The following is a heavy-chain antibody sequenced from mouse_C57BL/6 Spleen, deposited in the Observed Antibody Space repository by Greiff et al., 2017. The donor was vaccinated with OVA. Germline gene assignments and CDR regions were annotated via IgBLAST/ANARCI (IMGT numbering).Heavy chain of an antibody. CDR1: GYTFTDYY. Sequence: VQLQQSGPELVKPGASVKISCKASGYTFTDYYLNWVKQSHGKSLEWIGDINPNNGGTSYNQKFKGKATLTVDKSSSTAYMELRSLTSEDSAVYYCAREGDYGSFAMDYWGQGTSVTVSS. V-gene: IGHV1-26*01. J-gene: IGHJ4*01. CDR3: AREGDYGSFAMDY. CDR2: INPNNGGT. D-gene: IGHD1-1*01.